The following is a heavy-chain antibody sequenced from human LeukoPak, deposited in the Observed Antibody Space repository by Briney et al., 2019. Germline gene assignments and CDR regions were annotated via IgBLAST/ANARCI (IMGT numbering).Heavy chain of an antibody. CDR1: GGSISSYY. V-gene: IGHV4-59*01. CDR2: IYYSGST. D-gene: IGHD1-7*01. Sequence: SETLSLTCTVSGGSISSYYWSWIRQPPGKGLEWIGYIYYSGSTNYNPSLKSRVTISVDTSKNQFSLKLSSVTDADTAMYHCARDPSYNWSYGWFDPWGQGTLVTVSS. J-gene: IGHJ5*02. CDR3: ARDPSYNWSYGWFDP.